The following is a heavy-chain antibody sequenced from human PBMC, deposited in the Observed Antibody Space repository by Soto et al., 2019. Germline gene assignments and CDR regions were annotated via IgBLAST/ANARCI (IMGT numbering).Heavy chain of an antibody. D-gene: IGHD3-10*01. V-gene: IGHV1-69*13. CDR1: GGTFSSYA. CDR2: IIPIFGTA. CDR3: AGIRGATPPLYYYYYGMDV. Sequence: GASVKVSCKASGGTFSSYAISWVRQAPGQGLEWMGGIIPIFGTANYAQKFQGRVTITADESTSTAYMELSSLRSEDTAVYYCAGIRGATPPLYYYYYGMDVWGQGTTVTVSS. J-gene: IGHJ6*02.